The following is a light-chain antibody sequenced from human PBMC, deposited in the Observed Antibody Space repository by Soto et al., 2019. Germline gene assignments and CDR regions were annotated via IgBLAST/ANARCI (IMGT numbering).Light chain of an antibody. V-gene: IGLV2-18*02. CDR3: TSYTISSTLV. CDR1: KNDIGVYDF. J-gene: IGLJ2*01. Sequence: QSALTQPPSASGSPGQSVTISCTGTKNDIGVYDFVSWYQHHPGKAPRLIIYEVVQRPSGVPDRFSGSKSGNTASLTISGLQAEDEADYYCTSYTISSTLVFGGGTKVTVL. CDR2: EVV.